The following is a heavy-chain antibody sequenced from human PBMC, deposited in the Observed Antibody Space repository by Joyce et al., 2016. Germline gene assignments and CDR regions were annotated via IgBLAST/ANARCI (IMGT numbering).Heavy chain of an antibody. CDR1: GFTFSSYW. J-gene: IGHJ4*02. CDR2: IKKEGREG. D-gene: IGHD1-14*01. Sequence: EVHLVESGGGLVQPGGSLRLSCAASGFTFSSYWMSWVHQAPGKGLEWVTKIKKEGREGYYVESVKGRFTISRDNTKNSLYLQMNSLRVEDTAVYYCASPGTRYWGQGTLVTVSS. V-gene: IGHV3-7*03. CDR3: ASPGTRY.